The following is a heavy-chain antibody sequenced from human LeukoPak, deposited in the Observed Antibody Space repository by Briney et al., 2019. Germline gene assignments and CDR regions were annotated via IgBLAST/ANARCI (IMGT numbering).Heavy chain of an antibody. V-gene: IGHV3-48*03. Sequence: GGSLRLSCAASGFTFSSYEMNWVRQAPGKGLEWVSYIISSGSTIYYADSVKGRFTISRDNAKNSLYLQMNSLRAEDTAVYYCARFPSLQLDPGGGYYYYYGMDVWGQGTTVTVSS. CDR3: ARFPSLQLDPGGGYYYYYGMDV. CDR2: IISSGSTI. D-gene: IGHD5-18*01. CDR1: GFTFSSYE. J-gene: IGHJ6*02.